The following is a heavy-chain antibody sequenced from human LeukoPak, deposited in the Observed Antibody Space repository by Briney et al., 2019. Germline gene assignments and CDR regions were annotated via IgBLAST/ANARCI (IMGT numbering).Heavy chain of an antibody. CDR3: YAASSGYYPRFDY. CDR2: ISRDGGST. Sequence: GGSLRLSCAASGFKFSTYSIHWVRQAPGKGLEFVSAISRDGGSTHYANSVKGRFTISRDNSKNTLYLQMNSLRAEDTAVYYCYAASSGYYPRFDYWGQGTLVTVSS. D-gene: IGHD3-22*01. CDR1: GFKFSTYS. V-gene: IGHV3-64*01. J-gene: IGHJ4*02.